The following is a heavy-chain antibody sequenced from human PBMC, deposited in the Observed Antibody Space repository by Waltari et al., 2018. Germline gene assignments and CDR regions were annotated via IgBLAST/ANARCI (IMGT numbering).Heavy chain of an antibody. J-gene: IGHJ4*02. CDR3: AAAYYDFWSGYPFLDY. CDR2: IVVGSGNT. Sequence: QMQLVQSGPEVKKPGTSVKVSCKASGFTFTSSAVQWVRPARGQRLEWIGWIVVGSGNTNYAQKFQERVTITRDMSTSTAYMELSSLRSEDTAVYYCAAAYYDFWSGYPFLDYWGQGTLVTVSS. CDR1: GFTFTSSA. V-gene: IGHV1-58*01. D-gene: IGHD3-3*01.